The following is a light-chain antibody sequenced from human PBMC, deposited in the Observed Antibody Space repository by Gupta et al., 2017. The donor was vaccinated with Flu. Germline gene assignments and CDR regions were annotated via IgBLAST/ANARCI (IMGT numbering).Light chain of an antibody. Sequence: DIVMTQSPDSLALSLGERATINCRSSQSVLYSSNNKNHLAWFQQKPGQPPKLLIYWASARESGVPDPFRGGGSATDFTLTISSLQAEDVAVYLCHEYYATPYTFGQGTKLDIK. CDR3: HEYYATPYT. CDR2: WAS. J-gene: IGKJ2*01. V-gene: IGKV4-1*01. CDR1: QSVLYSSNNKNH.